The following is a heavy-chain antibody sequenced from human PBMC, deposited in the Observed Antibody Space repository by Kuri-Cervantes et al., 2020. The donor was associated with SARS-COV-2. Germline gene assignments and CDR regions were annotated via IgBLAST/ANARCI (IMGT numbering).Heavy chain of an antibody. CDR3: AKGDWGYSNGFGAFDI. Sequence: LSLTCATSGFTFRHYTMQWVRQAPGKGLEWVSLINWDGTTTFYADSVKGRFSISRDNSKDSLYLQMDSLKIDDTALYYCAKGDWGYSNGFGAFDIWGQGTVVTVSS. V-gene: IGHV3-43*01. J-gene: IGHJ3*02. CDR1: GFTFRHYT. CDR2: INWDGTTT. D-gene: IGHD5-18*01.